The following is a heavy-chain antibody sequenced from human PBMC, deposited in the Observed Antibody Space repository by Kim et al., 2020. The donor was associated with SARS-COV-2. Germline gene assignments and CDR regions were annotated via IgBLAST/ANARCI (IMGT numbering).Heavy chain of an antibody. D-gene: IGHD3-10*01. V-gene: IGHV3-13*01. CDR3: ARGRGYFDS. CDR2: GDT. J-gene: IGHJ3*02. Sequence: GDTYYPGSVKGRLTISKENAKNSLYLQMNSLRAGDTAVYYCARGRGYFDSWGQGTMVTVSS.